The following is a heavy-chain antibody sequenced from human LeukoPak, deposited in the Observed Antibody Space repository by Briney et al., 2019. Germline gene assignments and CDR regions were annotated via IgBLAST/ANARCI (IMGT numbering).Heavy chain of an antibody. J-gene: IGHJ6*03. CDR2: ISGSGSST. CDR3: AKDWLPWYYYMDV. Sequence: GGSLRRSCAASGFTFSSYAMSWVRQAPGKGLEWVSAISGSGSSTYYADSVKGRFTISRDNSKNTLYLQMNSLRAEDTAVYYCAKDWLPWYYYMDVWGKGTTVTVSS. D-gene: IGHD5-12*01. CDR1: GFTFSSYA. V-gene: IGHV3-23*01.